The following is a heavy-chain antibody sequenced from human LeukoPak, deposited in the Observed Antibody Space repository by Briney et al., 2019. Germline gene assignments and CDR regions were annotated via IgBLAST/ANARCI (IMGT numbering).Heavy chain of an antibody. Sequence: SQTLSLTCAVSGGSISSGGYSWSWIRQPPGKGLEWIGYIYHSGSTYYNPSLKSRVTISVDRSKNRFSLKLSSVTAADTAVYYCARVVAHTLDYWGQGTLVTVSS. V-gene: IGHV4-30-2*01. CDR1: GGSISSGGYS. CDR2: IYHSGST. J-gene: IGHJ4*02. CDR3: ARVVAHTLDY.